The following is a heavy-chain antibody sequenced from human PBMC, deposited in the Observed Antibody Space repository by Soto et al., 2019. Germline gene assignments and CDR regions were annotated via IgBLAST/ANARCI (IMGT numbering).Heavy chain of an antibody. CDR1: GCAISSGSYY. CDR2: IYYSGST. D-gene: IGHD6-6*01. V-gene: IGHV4-39*02. Sequence: SGTLSLTCTVSGCAISSGSYYWRWIRQPPGKGLAWIGCIYYSGSTYYNPSLTSRVTISVDTSKNQFSLKLSPVTAADTAVYYCAREGGGQHVRVYHYCAMDVWGQGTTSTVSS. J-gene: IGHJ6*02. CDR3: AREGGGQHVRVYHYCAMDV.